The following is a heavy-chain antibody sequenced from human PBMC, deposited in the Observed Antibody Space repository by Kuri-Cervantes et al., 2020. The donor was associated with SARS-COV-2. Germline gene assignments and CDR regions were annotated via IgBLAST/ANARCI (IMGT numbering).Heavy chain of an antibody. Sequence: SETLSLTCTVSGGPISRYYWSWIRQPPGKGLEWIGYIYYSGSTNYNPSLKSRVTISVDTSKNQFSLKLSSVTAADTAVYYCARTGTYYDILTGYNVDAFDIWGQGTMVTVSS. V-gene: IGHV4-59*01. D-gene: IGHD3-9*01. CDR2: IYYSGST. CDR3: ARTGTYYDILTGYNVDAFDI. J-gene: IGHJ3*02. CDR1: GGPISRYY.